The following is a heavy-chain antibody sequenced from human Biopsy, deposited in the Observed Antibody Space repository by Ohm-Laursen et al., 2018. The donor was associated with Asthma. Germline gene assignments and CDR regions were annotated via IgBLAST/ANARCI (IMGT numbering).Heavy chain of an antibody. V-gene: IGHV4-30-4*01. Sequence: SQTLSLTCTVSGGSISSGDYYWSWIRQPPGKGLEWIGYIYYSGSTYYNPSLKSRVTISVDTSKNQFSLKLSSETAADTAVYYCARDLSFYDSSGYYRRWFDPWGQGTLVTVSS. CDR1: GGSISSGDYY. CDR2: IYYSGST. J-gene: IGHJ5*02. CDR3: ARDLSFYDSSGYYRRWFDP. D-gene: IGHD3-22*01.